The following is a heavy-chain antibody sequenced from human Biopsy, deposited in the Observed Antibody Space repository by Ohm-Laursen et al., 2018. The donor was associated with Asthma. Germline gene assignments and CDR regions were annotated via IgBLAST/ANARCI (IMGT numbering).Heavy chain of an antibody. Sequence: SLRLSCTASGFTFSDYYMSWIRQAPGKGLEWVSYISSSGTTIFNADSVKGRFTISRDNAKNSLYLQMNSLRAEDTAVYYCAREKAYSDILTAYYNGWYFDLWGRGTLVTVSS. CDR1: GFTFSDYY. V-gene: IGHV3-11*01. D-gene: IGHD3-9*01. CDR3: AREKAYSDILTAYYNGWYFDL. J-gene: IGHJ2*01. CDR2: ISSSGTTI.